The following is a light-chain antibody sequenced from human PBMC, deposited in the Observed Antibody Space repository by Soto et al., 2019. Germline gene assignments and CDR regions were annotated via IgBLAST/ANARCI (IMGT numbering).Light chain of an antibody. CDR2: DAS. CDR3: QQYVRSPPSWT. J-gene: IGKJ1*01. CDR1: QSVSSSY. Sequence: ETVLTQSPGTLSLSPGERATLSCRASQSVSSSYLAWYQQKPGQAPRLLIYDASSRATGIPDRFSGSGSGTDFTLTISRLEPEDFVVYYCQQYVRSPPSWTFGQGTTVEIK. V-gene: IGKV3-20*01.